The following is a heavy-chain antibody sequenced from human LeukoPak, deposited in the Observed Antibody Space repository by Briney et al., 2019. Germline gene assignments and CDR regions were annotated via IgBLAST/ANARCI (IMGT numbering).Heavy chain of an antibody. J-gene: IGHJ4*02. V-gene: IGHV4-59*01. D-gene: IGHD6-19*01. CDR3: ARAGIAVAGTGYDY. CDR2: IYYSGST. Sequence: PSETLSLTCTVSGGPISSYYWSWIRQPPGKGLEWIGYIYYSGSTNYNPSLKSRVTISVDTSKNQFSLKLSSVTAADTAVYYCARAGIAVAGTGYDYWGQGTLVTVSS. CDR1: GGPISSYY.